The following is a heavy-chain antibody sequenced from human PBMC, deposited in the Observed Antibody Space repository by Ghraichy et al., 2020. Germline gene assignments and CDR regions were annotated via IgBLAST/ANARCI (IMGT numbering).Heavy chain of an antibody. CDR1: GFTFSSYA. D-gene: IGHD3-22*01. CDR2: ISSNGGST. CDR3: VNTDDSSGYYFDY. J-gene: IGHJ4*02. Sequence: GGSLRLSCSASGFTFSSYAMHWVRQAPGKGLDYVSAISSNGGSTYYADSVKGRFTISRDNSKNTLYLQMSSLRAEDTAVYYCVNTDDSSGYYFDYWGQGTLVTVSS. V-gene: IGHV3-64D*06.